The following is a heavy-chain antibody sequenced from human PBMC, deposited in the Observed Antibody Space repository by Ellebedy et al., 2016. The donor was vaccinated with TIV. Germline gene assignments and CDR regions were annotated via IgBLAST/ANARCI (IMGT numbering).Heavy chain of an antibody. CDR1: GGTFSSYA. CDR2: IIPLLGIP. D-gene: IGHD3-16*01. Sequence: AASVKVSCKASGGTFSSYAIVWVRQAPGQGLQWMGGIIPLLGIPNYAQEFQGRLTITADKSTGTAYMELSSLTSDDTAMYYCARARVSEGYDYGGYQWGQGALITVSS. CDR3: ARARVSEGYDYGGYQ. V-gene: IGHV1-69*10. J-gene: IGHJ4*02.